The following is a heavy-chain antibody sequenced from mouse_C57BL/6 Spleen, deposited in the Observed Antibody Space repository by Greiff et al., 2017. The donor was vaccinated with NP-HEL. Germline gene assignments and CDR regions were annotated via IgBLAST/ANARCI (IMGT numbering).Heavy chain of an antibody. CDR1: GYTFTSYW. V-gene: IGHV1-53*01. D-gene: IGHD2-13*01. J-gene: IGHJ2*01. CDR3: AREAGDSYYFDY. Sequence: QVQLQQPGTELVKPGASVKLSCKASGYTFTSYWMHWVKQRPGQGLEWIGNINPSNGGTNYNEKFKSKATMTVDKSSSTAYMQLSSLTSEDSAVYYCAREAGDSYYFDYWGQGTTLTVSS. CDR2: INPSNGGT.